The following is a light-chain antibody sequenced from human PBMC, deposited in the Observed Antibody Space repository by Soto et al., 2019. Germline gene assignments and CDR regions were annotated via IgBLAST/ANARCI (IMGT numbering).Light chain of an antibody. Sequence: DIQMTQSPSALSASVGDRVTITCRASQDISNSLNWYQQKPGKAPKLLIFDASSVETGVPSRFSGSGSRTDFTFTITSLQPEDIATYHCQQYEDLPLTFGGGTKVEIK. CDR2: DAS. V-gene: IGKV1-33*01. J-gene: IGKJ4*01. CDR1: QDISNS. CDR3: QQYEDLPLT.